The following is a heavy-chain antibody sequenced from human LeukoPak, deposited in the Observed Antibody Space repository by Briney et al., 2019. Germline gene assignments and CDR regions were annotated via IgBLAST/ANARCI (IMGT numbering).Heavy chain of an antibody. Sequence: GRSLRLSCAASGFTFSSYGMHWVRQAPGKGLEWVAVIWYDGSNKYYADSVKGRFTISRDNSKNTLYLQMKSLRAEDTAVYYCARAYGSGSYYNVFNWFDPWGQGTLVTVSS. CDR3: ARAYGSGSYYNVFNWFDP. V-gene: IGHV3-33*01. CDR2: IWYDGSNK. CDR1: GFTFSSYG. J-gene: IGHJ5*02. D-gene: IGHD3-10*01.